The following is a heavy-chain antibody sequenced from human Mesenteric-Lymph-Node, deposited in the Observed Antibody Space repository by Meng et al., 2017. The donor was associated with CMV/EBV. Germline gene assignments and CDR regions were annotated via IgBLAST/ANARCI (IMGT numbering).Heavy chain of an antibody. CDR3: ARVGESDFWSGYGYYFDY. D-gene: IGHD3-3*01. V-gene: IGHV4-39*07. Sequence: WVRQAPGKGLEWIGSIYYSGSTYYNPSLKSRVSISVDTSKNQFSLKLRSVTAADTAVYYCARVGESDFWSGYGYYFDYWGQGTLVTVSS. CDR2: IYYSGST. J-gene: IGHJ4*02.